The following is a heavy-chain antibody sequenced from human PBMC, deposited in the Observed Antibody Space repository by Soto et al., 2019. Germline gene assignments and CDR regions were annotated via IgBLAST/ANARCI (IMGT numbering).Heavy chain of an antibody. CDR2: IGTAGDT. Sequence: GGSLRLSCAASGFTFSSYDMHWVRQATGKGLEWVSAIGTAGDTYYPGSVKGRFTISRENARNSLYLQMNSLRAGDTAVYYCARVGTGTTHYWYFDLWGRGTLVTVSS. J-gene: IGHJ2*01. V-gene: IGHV3-13*01. CDR1: GFTFSSYD. D-gene: IGHD1-7*01. CDR3: ARVGTGTTHYWYFDL.